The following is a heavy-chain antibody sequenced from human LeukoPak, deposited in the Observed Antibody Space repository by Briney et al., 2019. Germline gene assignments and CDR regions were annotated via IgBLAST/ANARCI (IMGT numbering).Heavy chain of an antibody. D-gene: IGHD2-21*02. V-gene: IGHV1-69*05. CDR2: IIPIFGTA. CDR1: GGTFSSYA. J-gene: IGHJ4*02. CDR3: ARDLCRGGDCYSWFDY. Sequence: VASVKVSCKASGGTFSSYAISWVRQAPGQGLEWMGRIIPIFGTANYAQKFQGRVTITTDESTSTAYMELSSLRSEDTAVYYCARDLCRGGDCYSWFDYWGQGTLVTVSS.